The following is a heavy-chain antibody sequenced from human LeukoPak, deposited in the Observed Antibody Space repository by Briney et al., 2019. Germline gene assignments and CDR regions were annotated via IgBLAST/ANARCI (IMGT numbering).Heavy chain of an antibody. V-gene: IGHV4-59*08. Sequence: PSETLSLTCTVSGGSISSYCWSWIRQPPGKGLEWIGYIYYSGSTNYNPSLKSRVTISVDTSKNQFSLKLSSVTAADTAVYYCARTGGAYCGGDCWDYFDYWGQGTLVTVSS. CDR1: GGSISSYC. CDR3: ARTGGAYCGGDCWDYFDY. CDR2: IYYSGST. D-gene: IGHD2-21*02. J-gene: IGHJ4*02.